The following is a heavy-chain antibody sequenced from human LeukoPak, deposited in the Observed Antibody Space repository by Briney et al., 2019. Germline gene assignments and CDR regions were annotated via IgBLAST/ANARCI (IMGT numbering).Heavy chain of an antibody. CDR1: GGSISSSSYY. D-gene: IGHD5-18*01. Sequence: SETLCLTCTVSGGSISSSSYYWGWIRQPPGKGLEWIGSIYYSGNTYYNPSLKSRVTISVDTSKNQFSLKLSSVTAADTAVYYCARQSTAMGTFDYWGQGTLVPVSS. J-gene: IGHJ4*02. CDR3: ARQSTAMGTFDY. V-gene: IGHV4-39*01. CDR2: IYYSGNT.